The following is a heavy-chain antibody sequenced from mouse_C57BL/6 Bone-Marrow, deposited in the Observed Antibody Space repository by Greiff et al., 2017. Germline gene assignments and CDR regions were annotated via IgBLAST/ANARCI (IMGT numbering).Heavy chain of an antibody. CDR3: ARMDYYGSGYFDV. CDR1: GYTFTSYW. D-gene: IGHD1-1*01. V-gene: IGHV1-50*01. Sequence: VQLQQPGAELVKPGASVKLSCKASGYTFTSYWMQWVKQRPGQGLEWIGEIDPSDSYTNYNQKFKGKATLTVDTSSSTTYMQLSSLTSEDSAVYYWARMDYYGSGYFDVWGTGTTVTVSS. J-gene: IGHJ1*03. CDR2: IDPSDSYT.